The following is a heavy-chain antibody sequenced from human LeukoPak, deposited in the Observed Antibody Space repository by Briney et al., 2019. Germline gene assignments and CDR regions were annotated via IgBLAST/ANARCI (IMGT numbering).Heavy chain of an antibody. D-gene: IGHD3-16*01. V-gene: IGHV3-11*01. CDR2: MSSSGGTV. J-gene: IGHJ4*02. Sequence: PGRSLRLSCAASGFTFSDYFMTWVRQAPGKGLEWISYMSSSGGTVYYADSVKGRFTIPRDNAKNSLYLEMNSLRAEDTAVYYCARGAIRYHVSGYFGSWGQGMLVAVHS. CDR1: GFTFSDYF. CDR3: ARGAIRYHVSGYFGS.